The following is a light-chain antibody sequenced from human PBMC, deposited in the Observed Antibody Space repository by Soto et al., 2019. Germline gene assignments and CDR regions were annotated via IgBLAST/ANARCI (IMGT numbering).Light chain of an antibody. CDR3: SSYTSSSTYV. CDR1: SSDVGGYNY. J-gene: IGLJ1*01. CDR2: DVT. V-gene: IGLV2-14*03. Sequence: VLTQPASVSGSPGQSITISCTGTSSDVGGYNYVSWYQQHPGKAPKLMIYDVTNRPSGVSNRFSGSKSGYTASLTISGLQAEDEADYYCSSYTSSSTYVFGTGTKVTVL.